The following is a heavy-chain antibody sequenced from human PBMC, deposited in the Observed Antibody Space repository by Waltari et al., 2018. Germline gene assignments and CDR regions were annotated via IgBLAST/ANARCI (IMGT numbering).Heavy chain of an antibody. J-gene: IGHJ4*02. D-gene: IGHD3-10*01. Sequence: QVQLVQSGAEVKKPGASVKVSCKASGYTFTSYYMHWVRQATGQGLEWMGIINPSGGSTSYAQKFQGRVTMTRDTSTSTVYMELSSLRSEDTAVYYCASSQYYYGSGSYLPDYWGQGTLVTVSS. CDR1: GYTFTSYY. V-gene: IGHV1-46*01. CDR3: ASSQYYYGSGSYLPDY. CDR2: INPSGGST.